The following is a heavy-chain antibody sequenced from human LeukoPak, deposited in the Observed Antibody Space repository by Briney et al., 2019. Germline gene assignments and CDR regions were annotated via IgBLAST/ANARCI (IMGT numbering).Heavy chain of an antibody. V-gene: IGHV3-23*01. Sequence: GGSLRLSCAASGFTFSSHAMSWVRQAPGKGLEWVSAISGSGGSTYYADSVKGRFTISRDNSKNTLYLQMNSLRAEDTAVYYCAKGYGEWELQNFDYWGQGTLVTVSS. CDR1: GFTFSSHA. CDR3: AKGYGEWELQNFDY. D-gene: IGHD1-26*01. CDR2: ISGSGGST. J-gene: IGHJ4*02.